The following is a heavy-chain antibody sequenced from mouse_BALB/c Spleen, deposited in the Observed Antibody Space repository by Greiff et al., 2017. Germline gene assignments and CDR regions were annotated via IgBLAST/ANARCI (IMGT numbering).Heavy chain of an antibody. D-gene: IGHD1-1*01. V-gene: IGHV1S56*01. Sequence: QVQLKQSGPELVKPGASVRISCKASGYTFTSYYIHWVKQRPGQGLEWIGWIYPGNVNTKYNEKFKGKATLTADKSSSTAYMQLSSLTSEDSAVYFCARDASYGSSYPHPMDYWGQGTSVTVSS. CDR3: ARDASYGSSYPHPMDY. CDR1: GYTFTSYY. CDR2: IYPGNVNT. J-gene: IGHJ4*01.